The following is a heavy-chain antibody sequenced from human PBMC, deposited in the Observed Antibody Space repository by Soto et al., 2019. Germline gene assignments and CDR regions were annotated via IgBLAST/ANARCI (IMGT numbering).Heavy chain of an antibody. D-gene: IGHD6-19*01. CDR2: ISSSSSTI. CDR1: GFTFSSYS. V-gene: IGHV3-48*02. CDR3: ASTGYSSGWYGGFDY. Sequence: PGGSLRLSCAASGFTFSSYSMNWVRQAPGKGLEWVSYISSSSSTIYYADSVKGRFTISRDNAKNSLYLQMNSLRDEDTAVYYCASTGYSSGWYGGFDYWGQGTLVTVSS. J-gene: IGHJ4*02.